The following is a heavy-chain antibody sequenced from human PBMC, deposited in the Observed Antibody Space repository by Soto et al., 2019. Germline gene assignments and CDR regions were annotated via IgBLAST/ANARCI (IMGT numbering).Heavy chain of an antibody. V-gene: IGHV1-3*01. Sequence: QVQLVQSGTEVRKPGASVRVSCKASGYTFTAFAMHWVRQAPGQRPEWMGWINADNGNTRYSQKFQGRVTFTRDTAASTAYLELSSLESDDTAVYYCARDGSGYYGAGSYPDWGQGTLVTVSS. CDR2: INADNGNT. CDR3: ARDGSGYYGAGSYPD. D-gene: IGHD3-10*01. J-gene: IGHJ4*02. CDR1: GYTFTAFA.